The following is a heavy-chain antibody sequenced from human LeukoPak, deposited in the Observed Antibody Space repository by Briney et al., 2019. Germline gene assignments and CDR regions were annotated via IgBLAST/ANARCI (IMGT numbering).Heavy chain of an antibody. D-gene: IGHD4-23*01. J-gene: IGHJ4*02. V-gene: IGHV4-39*07. CDR1: GGSISSSSYY. CDR3: ARDRYGGNVDY. Sequence: SETLSLTCTVSGGSISSSSYYWGWIRQPPGKGLEWIGSIYYSGSTNYSPSLKSRVTISVDTSKNQFSLKLSSVTAADTAVYYCARDRYGGNVDYWGQGTLVTVSS. CDR2: IYYSGST.